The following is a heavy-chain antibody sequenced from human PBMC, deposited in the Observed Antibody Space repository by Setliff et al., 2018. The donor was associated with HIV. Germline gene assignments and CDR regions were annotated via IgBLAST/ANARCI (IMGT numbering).Heavy chain of an antibody. Sequence: ASVKVSCKASGYTFTSYGISWVRQAPGQGLEWMGWISAYNGNTNYAQKLQGRVTMTTDTSTSTAYMELRSLRSDDTAVYYCERGYSAAGTLYYYGMDVWGQGTTVTVSS. J-gene: IGHJ6*02. V-gene: IGHV1-18*01. D-gene: IGHD6-13*01. CDR2: ISAYNGNT. CDR3: ERGYSAAGTLYYYGMDV. CDR1: GYTFTSYG.